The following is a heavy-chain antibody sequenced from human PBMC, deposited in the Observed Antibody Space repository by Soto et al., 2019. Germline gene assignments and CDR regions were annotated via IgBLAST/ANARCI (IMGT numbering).Heavy chain of an antibody. CDR3: ARSEGLVRFLEWLLPFDY. Sequence: EVQLVESGGGLVKPGGSLRLSCAASGFTFSSYSMNWVRQAPGKGLEWVSSISSSSSYIYYADSVKGRFTISRDNAKNSLYLQMNSLRAEDTAVYYCARSEGLVRFLEWLLPFDYWGQGTLVTVSS. V-gene: IGHV3-21*01. CDR2: ISSSSSYI. D-gene: IGHD3-3*01. CDR1: GFTFSSYS. J-gene: IGHJ4*02.